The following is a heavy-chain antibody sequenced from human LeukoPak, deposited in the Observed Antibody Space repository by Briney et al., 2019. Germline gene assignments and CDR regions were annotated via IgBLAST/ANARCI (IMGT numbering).Heavy chain of an antibody. Sequence: ASVKVSCKASGGTFSSYAISWVRQAPGQGLEWMGGIIPIFGTANYAQKFQGRVTITADESTSTAYMELSSLRSEDTAVYYCARVVNDFWSGYYKHLNWFDPWGQGTLVTVSS. CDR3: ARVVNDFWSGYYKHLNWFDP. CDR2: IIPIFGTA. CDR1: GGTFSSYA. V-gene: IGHV1-69*01. D-gene: IGHD3-3*01. J-gene: IGHJ5*02.